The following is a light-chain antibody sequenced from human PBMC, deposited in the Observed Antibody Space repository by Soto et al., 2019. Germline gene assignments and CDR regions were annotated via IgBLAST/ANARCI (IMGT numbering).Light chain of an antibody. J-gene: IGKJ2*01. Sequence: EIVLTQSPATLSLSPGVRANLSCGVSQSVSSSYLAWYQQKPGLAPRLLIYDASSRATGIPDRFSGSGSGTDFTLTISRLEPEDFAVYYCQQYGNSPYTFGQGTKLEIK. V-gene: IGKV3D-20*01. CDR2: DAS. CDR3: QQYGNSPYT. CDR1: QSVSSSY.